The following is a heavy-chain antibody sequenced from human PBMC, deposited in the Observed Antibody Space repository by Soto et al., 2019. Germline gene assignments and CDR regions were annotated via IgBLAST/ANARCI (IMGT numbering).Heavy chain of an antibody. J-gene: IGHJ4*02. CDR1: GFTFSDYY. CDR3: ARGRNRDGYESFDH. D-gene: IGHD5-12*01. CDR2: SRNKANSYTT. V-gene: IGHV3-72*01. Sequence: GGSLRLSCAASGFTFSDYYIDWVHQAPGKGLEWVGRSRNKANSYTTQYAASVEGRFTISRDDSKNSLYLQMNSLKTEDTAVYYCARGRNRDGYESFDHWGQGTLVTVSS.